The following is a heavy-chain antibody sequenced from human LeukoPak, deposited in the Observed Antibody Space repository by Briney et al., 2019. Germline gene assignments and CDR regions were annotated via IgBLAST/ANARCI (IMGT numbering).Heavy chain of an antibody. CDR3: EREPTGGDYGF. V-gene: IGHV4-4*07. CDR2: IYTSGST. Sequence: PSETLSLTCTVSGGSISSYYGSWVRQPAGKGLEWVGRIYTSGSTNYLPSLESRVTMSVDTSKNQFSLKLSSVTAAATAVYYCEREPTGGDYGFWGQGTLVTVSS. CDR1: GGSISSYY. J-gene: IGHJ4*02. D-gene: IGHD2-21*02.